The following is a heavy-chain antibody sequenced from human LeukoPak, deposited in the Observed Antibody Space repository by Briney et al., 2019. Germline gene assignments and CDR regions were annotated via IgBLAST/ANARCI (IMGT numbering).Heavy chain of an antibody. CDR2: VYYTRST. V-gene: IGHV4-39*01. J-gene: IGHJ4*02. Sequence: SETLSLTCTVSGGSISSSTYYWGWIRQPPGKGLEWVGSVYYTRSTYYNPSLKSRVTISVDTSKNQFSLKLTSVTASDTAVYYCARGVVRATVDYWGQGTLVTVSS. CDR1: GGSISSSTYY. CDR3: ARGVVRATVDY. D-gene: IGHD1-26*01.